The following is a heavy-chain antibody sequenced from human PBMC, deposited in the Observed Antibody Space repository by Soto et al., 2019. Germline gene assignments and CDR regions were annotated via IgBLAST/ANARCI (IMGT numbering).Heavy chain of an antibody. V-gene: IGHV1-69*01. D-gene: IGHD3-22*01. CDR2: IIPMFGTA. Sequence: QVQLVQSGAEVKKPGSSVKVSCKASGGTFSNYAISWVRQAPGQGLGWMGGIIPMFGTATYAQKFQGRVTITADESTSTAYMELSSLRSGDTAVYYCARVESRGYYFPFHYWGQGTLVTVSS. CDR1: GGTFSNYA. CDR3: ARVESRGYYFPFHY. J-gene: IGHJ4*02.